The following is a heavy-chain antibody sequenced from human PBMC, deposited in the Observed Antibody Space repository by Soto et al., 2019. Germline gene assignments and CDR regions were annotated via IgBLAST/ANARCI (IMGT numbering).Heavy chain of an antibody. J-gene: IGHJ4*02. Sequence: GGSLRLSCAASGFTFSSYWMSWVRQAPGRGLEWMANIKYDGSEKYYVDSVKGRLTISRDNAKNSLYLQMNSLRAEDTAVYYCASSPHKDSRPDYWGQGTLVTVSS. V-gene: IGHV3-7*03. CDR1: GFTFSSYW. CDR2: IKYDGSEK. CDR3: ASSPHKDSRPDY. D-gene: IGHD3-22*01.